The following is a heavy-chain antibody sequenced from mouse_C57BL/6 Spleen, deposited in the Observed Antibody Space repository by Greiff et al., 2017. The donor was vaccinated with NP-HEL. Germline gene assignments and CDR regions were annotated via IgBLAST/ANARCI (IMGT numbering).Heavy chain of an antibody. CDR2: INPSNGGT. Sequence: QVQLQQPGTELVKPGASVKLSCKASGYTFTSYWIHWVKQRPGQGLEWIGNINPSNGGTNYNEKFKSKATLTVDKSSSTAYMQLSSLTSEDSAVYYCARGRQLRLYFDYWGQGTTLTVSS. CDR1: GYTFTSYW. CDR3: ARGRQLRLYFDY. J-gene: IGHJ2*01. V-gene: IGHV1-53*01. D-gene: IGHD3-2*02.